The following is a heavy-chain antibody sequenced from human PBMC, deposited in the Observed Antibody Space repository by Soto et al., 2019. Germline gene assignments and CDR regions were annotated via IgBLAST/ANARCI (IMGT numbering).Heavy chain of an antibody. CDR3: ARGCDYGDYERFPSYNWFDP. CDR2: ISSSSSYI. J-gene: IGHJ5*02. CDR1: GFTFSSYS. D-gene: IGHD4-17*01. V-gene: IGHV3-21*01. Sequence: ESGGGLVKPGGSLRLSCAASGFTFSSYSMNWVRQAPGKGLEWVSSISSSSSYIYYADSVKGRFTISRDNAKNSLYLQMNSLRAEDTAVYYCARGCDYGDYERFPSYNWFDPWGQGTLVTVSS.